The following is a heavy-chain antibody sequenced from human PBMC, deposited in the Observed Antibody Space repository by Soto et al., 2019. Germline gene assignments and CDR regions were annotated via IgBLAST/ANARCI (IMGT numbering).Heavy chain of an antibody. CDR2: ISGKDGKT. CDR3: ARDFDPLAYYFDS. Sequence: QVQLVRSGAEVKKPGASVKVSCKASGYRFTNHSISWVRQAPGQGTEWMGWISGKDGKTKYTRKFQGRVTMTTHTSKSTACREMNSLRYDDTAVYSCARDFDPLAYYFDSWGQGTLVTVAS. CDR1: GYRFTNHS. J-gene: IGHJ4*02. V-gene: IGHV1-18*01.